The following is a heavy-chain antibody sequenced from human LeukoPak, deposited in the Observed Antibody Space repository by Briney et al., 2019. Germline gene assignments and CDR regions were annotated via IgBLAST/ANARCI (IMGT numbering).Heavy chain of an antibody. V-gene: IGHV4-34*01. Sequence: PSETLSLTCAVYGGSFSGYYWSWIRQPPGKGLEWIGEINHSGSTNYNLSLKSRVTISVDTSKNQFSLKLSSVTAADTAVYYCARGDGRGSSWYYFDYWGQGTLVTVSS. CDR2: INHSGST. D-gene: IGHD6-13*01. CDR3: ARGDGRGSSWYYFDY. CDR1: GGSFSGYY. J-gene: IGHJ4*02.